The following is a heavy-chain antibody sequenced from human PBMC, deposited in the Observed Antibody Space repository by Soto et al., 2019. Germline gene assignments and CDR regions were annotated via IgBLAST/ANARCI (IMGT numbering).Heavy chain of an antibody. CDR1: GVSVSSGSYY. V-gene: IGHV4-61*01. CDR3: ARGRDAFDI. Sequence: SETLSLTCTVSGVSVSSGSYYWSWIRQPPGKGLEWIGYIYYSGSTNYNPSLKSRVTISVDTSKNQFSLKLSSVTAADTAVYYCARGRDAFDIWGQGTMVTVSS. J-gene: IGHJ3*02. CDR2: IYYSGST.